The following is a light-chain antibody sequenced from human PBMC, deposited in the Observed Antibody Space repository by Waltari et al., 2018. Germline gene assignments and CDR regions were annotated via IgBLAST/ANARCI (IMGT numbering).Light chain of an antibody. CDR2: EVS. CDR3: SSYTSSSLGV. CDR1: SSDVGGYNS. J-gene: IGLJ3*02. Sequence: QSALTQPASVSGSPGQSITISCTGTSSDVGGYNSVAWYQQHPGKAPKLMIYEVSNRPSGVSNRFSGSKSGNTASLTISGLQAEDEADYYCSSYTSSSLGVFGGGTKLTVL. V-gene: IGLV2-14*01.